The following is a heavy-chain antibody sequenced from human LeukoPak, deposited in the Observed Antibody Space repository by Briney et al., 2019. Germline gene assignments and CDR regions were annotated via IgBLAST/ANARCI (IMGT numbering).Heavy chain of an antibody. CDR1: GFTFSRYA. CDR2: MSGSGGGT. Sequence: GGSLRLSCAASGFTFSRYAMSWVREAPGHGQEWVSAMSGSGGGTSYADSVKGRFTISRDNSKNTLYLQMNSLRAEDTAVYYCAKGAVRDAVDYWGQGTLVTVSS. J-gene: IGHJ4*02. CDR3: AKGAVRDAVDY. V-gene: IGHV3-23*01. D-gene: IGHD5-24*01.